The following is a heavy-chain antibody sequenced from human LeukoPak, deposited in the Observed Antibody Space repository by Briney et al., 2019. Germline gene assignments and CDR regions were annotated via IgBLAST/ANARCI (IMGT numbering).Heavy chain of an antibody. CDR1: GGSISSYY. V-gene: IGHV4-59*12. CDR2: IYYSGST. J-gene: IGHJ2*01. CDR3: ARDLEGYWYFDL. D-gene: IGHD1-1*01. Sequence: PSETLSLTCTVSGGSISSYYWSWIRQPPGKGLEWIGYIYYSGSTNYNPSLKSRVTISVDTSKNQFSLKLNSVTAADTAVYYCARDLEGYWYFDLWGRGTLVTVSS.